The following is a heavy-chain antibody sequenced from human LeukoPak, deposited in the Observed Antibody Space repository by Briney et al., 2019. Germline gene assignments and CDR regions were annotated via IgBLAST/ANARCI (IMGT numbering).Heavy chain of an antibody. J-gene: IGHJ4*02. Sequence: SETLSLTCTVSGGSISSSSYYWGWIRQPPGKGLEWIGSIYYSGSTYYNPSLKSRVTISVDTSKNQFSLKLSSVTAADTAVYYCARLPDPWLQSLGGPQFFDYWGQGTLVTVSS. CDR1: GGSISSSSYY. D-gene: IGHD5-12*01. V-gene: IGHV4-39*01. CDR2: IYYSGST. CDR3: ARLPDPWLQSLGGPQFFDY.